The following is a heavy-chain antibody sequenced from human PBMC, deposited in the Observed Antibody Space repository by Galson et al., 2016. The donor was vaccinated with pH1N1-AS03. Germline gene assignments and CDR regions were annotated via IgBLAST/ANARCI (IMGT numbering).Heavy chain of an antibody. CDR1: EFSLTTSGVG. V-gene: IGHV2-5*02. J-gene: IGHJ5*02. CDR2: IYWDDDK. CDR3: SPCLSQVEGTFRFDP. Sequence: PALVTPTQTLTLTCTFSEFSLTTSGVGVAWIRQPPGKALEWLALIYWDDDKRYSPSLKNRLTITKDSFRNKVVLSMTNMGPVDTAIYYCSPCLSQVEGTFRFDPWGQGNLVTVSS. D-gene: IGHD2/OR15-2a*01.